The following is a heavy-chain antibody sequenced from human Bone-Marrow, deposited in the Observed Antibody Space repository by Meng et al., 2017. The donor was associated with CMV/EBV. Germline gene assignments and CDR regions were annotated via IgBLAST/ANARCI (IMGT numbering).Heavy chain of an antibody. J-gene: IGHJ6*02. CDR1: GFSFANYE. V-gene: IGHV3-48*03. CDR3: ARDYPRGYSNYVGCMDV. CDR2: ISRSGSTI. D-gene: IGHD4-11*01. Sequence: LSLTCGASGFSFANYEMNWVRQAPGKGLEWVSYISRSGSTIYYTDSVKARFTISRDNAKNSLYLQMNSLRAEDTAVYYCARDYPRGYSNYVGCMDVWGQGTTVTVSS.